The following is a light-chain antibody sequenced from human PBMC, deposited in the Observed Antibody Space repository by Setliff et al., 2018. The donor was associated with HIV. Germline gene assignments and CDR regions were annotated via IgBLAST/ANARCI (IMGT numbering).Light chain of an antibody. J-gene: IGLJ1*01. Sequence: QSALTQPPSASGSPGQSVTISCTGTSSDVGDYNYVSWYQQHPGKAPKLMIYDVSNRPSGVSNRFSGSKSGNTASLTISGLQAEDEADYYCSSYTSSSTRVFGTGTKVTVL. V-gene: IGLV2-14*03. CDR2: DVS. CDR3: SSYTSSSTRV. CDR1: SSDVGDYNY.